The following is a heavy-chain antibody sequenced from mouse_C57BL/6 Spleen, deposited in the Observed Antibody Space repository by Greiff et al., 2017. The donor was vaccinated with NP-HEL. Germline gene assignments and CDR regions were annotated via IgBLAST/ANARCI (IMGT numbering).Heavy chain of an antibody. D-gene: IGHD1-1*01. V-gene: IGHV3-6*01. CDR1: GYSITSGYY. J-gene: IGHJ1*03. CDR3: ARDGTTVVATRYFDV. CDR2: ISYDGSN. Sequence: VQLKESGPGLVKPSQSLSLTCSVTGYSITSGYYWNWIRQFPGNKLEWMGYISYDGSNNYNPSLKNRISITRDTSKNQFFLKLNSVTTEDTATYDCARDGTTVVATRYFDVWGTGTTVTVSS.